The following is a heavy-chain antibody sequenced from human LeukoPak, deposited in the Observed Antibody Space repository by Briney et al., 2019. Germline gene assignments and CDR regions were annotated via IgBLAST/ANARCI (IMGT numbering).Heavy chain of an antibody. CDR2: IKEDGSEK. CDR3: ARDLRGHSYGNDAFDI. J-gene: IGHJ3*02. CDR1: GFTFSSYW. V-gene: IGHV3-7*01. Sequence: PGGSLRLSCAASGFTFSSYWMSWVRQAPGKGLEWVANIKEDGSEKYYVDSVKGRFTISRDNAKNSVYLQMHSLRAEDTAVYYCARDLRGHSYGNDAFDIWGQGTMVTVSS. D-gene: IGHD5-18*01.